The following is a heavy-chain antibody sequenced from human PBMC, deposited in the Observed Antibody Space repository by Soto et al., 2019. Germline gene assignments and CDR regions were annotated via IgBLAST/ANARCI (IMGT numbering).Heavy chain of an antibody. D-gene: IGHD3-10*01. J-gene: IGHJ4*02. CDR1: GGSISSYY. CDR2: IYYSGST. V-gene: IGHV4-59*01. Sequence: SETLSLTCTVAGGSISSYYWSWIRQPPGKGLEWIGYIYYSGSTNYNPSLKSRVTISVDTSKNQFSLKLSSVTAADTAVYYCARDSGGFDYWGQGTLVTVSS. CDR3: ARDSGGFDY.